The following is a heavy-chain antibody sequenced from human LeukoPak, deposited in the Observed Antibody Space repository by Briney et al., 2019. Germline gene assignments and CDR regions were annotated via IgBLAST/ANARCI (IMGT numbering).Heavy chain of an antibody. CDR3: ARHWTGP. J-gene: IGHJ5*02. V-gene: IGHV4-39*01. D-gene: IGHD3/OR15-3a*01. CDR1: GGSISSSSYY. CDR2: FYYSGNT. Sequence: SETLSLTCTVSGGSISSSSYYWGWIRQPPGQGLEWIGSFYYSGNTYYNPSLQSRVTISVDTSKNQFSLRLSSVTAADTAVYYCARHWTGPWGPGTLVTVSS.